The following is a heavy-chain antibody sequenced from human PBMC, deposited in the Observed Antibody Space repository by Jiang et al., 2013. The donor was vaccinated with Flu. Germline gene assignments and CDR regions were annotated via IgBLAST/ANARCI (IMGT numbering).Heavy chain of an antibody. CDR3: ARCIVVVPAAPLDY. D-gene: IGHD2-2*01. J-gene: IGHJ4*02. Sequence: AASGFTFSSYAMSWVRQAPGKGLEWVSAISGSGGSTYYADSVKGRFTISRDNSKNTLYLQMNSLRAEDTAVYYCARCIVVVPAAPLDYWGQGTLVTVSS. CDR1: GFTFSSYA. V-gene: IGHV3-23*01. CDR2: ISGSGGST.